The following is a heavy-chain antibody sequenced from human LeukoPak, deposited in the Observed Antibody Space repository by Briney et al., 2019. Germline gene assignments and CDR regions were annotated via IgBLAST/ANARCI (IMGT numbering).Heavy chain of an antibody. D-gene: IGHD2-2*01. J-gene: IGHJ4*02. V-gene: IGHV1-2*02. CDR1: GYTFTVYY. CDR2: INPNTGGT. CDR3: ARDREYQPYIH. Sequence: ASVTVSCKASGYTFTVYYMHWVRQAPGRGLEWMGWINPNTGGTTYAQKFRGRVTVTRDTSISTAYMELSRLRSDDTAVYYCARDREYQPYIHWGQGTLVTVSS.